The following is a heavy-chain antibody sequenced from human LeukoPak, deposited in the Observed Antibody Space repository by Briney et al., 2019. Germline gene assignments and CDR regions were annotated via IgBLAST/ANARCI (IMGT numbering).Heavy chain of an antibody. CDR1: GGSISNYF. V-gene: IGHV4-59*01. CDR2: MYYRGST. D-gene: IGHD4-17*01. Sequence: SETLSLTCAVSGGSISNYFWGWIRQPPGRGLQWIGYMYYRGSTNYNPSFKSRVTISVGPSKNQFSLKLRSVTAADTAMYYCATTHDYADEYVWGYWGQGALVTVSS. J-gene: IGHJ4*02. CDR3: ATTHDYADEYVWGY.